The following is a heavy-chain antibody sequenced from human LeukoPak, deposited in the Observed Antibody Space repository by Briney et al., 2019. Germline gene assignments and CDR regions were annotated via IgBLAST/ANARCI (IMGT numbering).Heavy chain of an antibody. Sequence: GGSLRLSCAASGFTFSTYWMNWVRQAPGKGLEWVANIKQDGSEKYYVDSVKGRFTISRDNAKNSLYLQMDSLRAEDTAVYYCATYDSSSGAIDYWGQGTLVTVSS. CDR3: ATYDSSSGAIDY. CDR2: IKQDGSEK. V-gene: IGHV3-7*01. CDR1: GFTFSTYW. D-gene: IGHD6-6*01. J-gene: IGHJ4*02.